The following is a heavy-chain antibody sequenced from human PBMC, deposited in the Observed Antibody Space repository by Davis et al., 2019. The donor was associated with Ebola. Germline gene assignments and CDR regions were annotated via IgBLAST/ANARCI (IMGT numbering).Heavy chain of an antibody. Sequence: MPSETLSPTCTVPGGSMSPYYWSWIRQPPGKGLEWFGYIYYSGNTKFNPSLKGRVTISVDTSKNQFSLNLDSMTAADTAVYYCARGQRGYSFWGRGTLVIVSS. CDR3: ARGQRGYSF. CDR1: GGSMSPYY. D-gene: IGHD5-18*01. V-gene: IGHV4-59*01. J-gene: IGHJ4*02. CDR2: IYYSGNT.